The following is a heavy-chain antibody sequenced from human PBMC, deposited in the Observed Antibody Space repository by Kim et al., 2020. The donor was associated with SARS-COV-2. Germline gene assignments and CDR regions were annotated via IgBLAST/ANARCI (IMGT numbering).Heavy chain of an antibody. D-gene: IGHD5-12*01. CDR1: GYTFTRYD. J-gene: IGHJ4*02. V-gene: IGHV1-8*01. CDR3: ARGPSSGYDYAIDY. CDR2: MNPNSGNT. Sequence: ASVKVSCKASGYTFTRYDIIWVRQATGQGLEWTGWMNPNSGNTGYAQKFQGRVTMTRNTSISTAYMELSSLRSEDTGGYYCARGPSSGYDYAIDYWGQGTLVTVSS.